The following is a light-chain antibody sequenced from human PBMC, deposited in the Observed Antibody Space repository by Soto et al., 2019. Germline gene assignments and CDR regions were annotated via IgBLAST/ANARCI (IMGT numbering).Light chain of an antibody. Sequence: EIVMTQSPATLSVSPWEIATLSCRASQSVGSNLAWYQYKPGQAPRLLIYGASIRATGVPARFSGSGSGTAFTLTITSLQSEDFALYYCQQCDDWPLITFGQGTRLEIK. CDR1: QSVGSN. J-gene: IGKJ5*01. CDR2: GAS. V-gene: IGKV3-15*01. CDR3: QQCDDWPLIT.